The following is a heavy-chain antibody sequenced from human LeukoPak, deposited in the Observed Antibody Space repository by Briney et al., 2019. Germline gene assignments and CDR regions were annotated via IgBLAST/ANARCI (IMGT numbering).Heavy chain of an antibody. V-gene: IGHV3-7*01. CDR1: GYPFRSYW. CDR2: IKQDGSEK. CDR3: ARGRSVDV. Sequence: GGSLRLFCAASGYPFRSYWMSWVRQAPGKGLEWVANIKQDGSEKYYVDSVKGRFTISRDNAKNSLYLQMNSLRAEDTAVYYCARGRSVDVWGQGTTVTVSS. D-gene: IGHD5-24*01. J-gene: IGHJ6*02.